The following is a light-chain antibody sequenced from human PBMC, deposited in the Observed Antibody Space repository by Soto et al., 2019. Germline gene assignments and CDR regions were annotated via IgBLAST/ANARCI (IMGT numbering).Light chain of an antibody. CDR1: QSISSW. V-gene: IGKV1-5*03. CDR3: QQYNSYLYT. J-gene: IGKJ2*01. CDR2: KAS. Sequence: DIQMTQYPSTLSASVGDRVTITCRASQSISSWLAWYQQKPGKAPKLLIYKASSLESGVPSRFSGSGSGTEFTLTISSRQPDDFATYYCQQYNSYLYTFGQGTKLEIK.